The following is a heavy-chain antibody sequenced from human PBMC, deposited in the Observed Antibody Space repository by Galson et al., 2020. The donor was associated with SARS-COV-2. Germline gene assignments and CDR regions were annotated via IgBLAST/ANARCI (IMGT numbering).Heavy chain of an antibody. V-gene: IGHV3-21*01. Sequence: GESLKISCAASGFTFSSYSMNWVRQAPGKGLEWVSSISSSSSYIYYADSVKGRFTISRDNAKNSLYLQMNSLRAEDTAVYYCATTGLSGGYSGYDSGIMDYWGQGTLVTVSS. CDR2: ISSSSSYI. D-gene: IGHD5-12*01. CDR3: ATTGLSGGYSGYDSGIMDY. J-gene: IGHJ4*02. CDR1: GFTFSSYS.